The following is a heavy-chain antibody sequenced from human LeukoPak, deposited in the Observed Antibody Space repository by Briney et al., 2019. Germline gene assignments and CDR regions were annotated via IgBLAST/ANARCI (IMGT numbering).Heavy chain of an antibody. CDR1: GFPFNAYW. Sequence: GGSLRLSCAASGFPFNAYWMTWVRQAPGKGLEWVANIRQDGDTKYYVDSVKGRFTISRDNAMSSLYLQMNSLRAEDTAIYYCARSLPYGTTWYGRSDFWGQGTLVTVSS. CDR2: IRQDGDTK. CDR3: ARSLPYGTTWYGRSDF. V-gene: IGHV3-7*03. D-gene: IGHD6-13*01. J-gene: IGHJ4*02.